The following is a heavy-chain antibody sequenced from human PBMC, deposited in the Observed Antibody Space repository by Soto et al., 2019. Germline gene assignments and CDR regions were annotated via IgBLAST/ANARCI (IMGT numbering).Heavy chain of an antibody. CDR3: ARDGSDIPQYYFDY. J-gene: IGHJ4*02. D-gene: IGHD3-9*01. Sequence: ASVEVSCKPSGYIFTYRYLHWVRQAPGQGLEWMGIINPSGGSTSYAQKFQGRVTMTRDTSTSTVYMELSSLRSEDTAVYYCARDGSDIPQYYFDYWGQGTLVTVSS. V-gene: IGHV1-46*01. CDR1: GYIFTYRY. CDR2: INPSGGST.